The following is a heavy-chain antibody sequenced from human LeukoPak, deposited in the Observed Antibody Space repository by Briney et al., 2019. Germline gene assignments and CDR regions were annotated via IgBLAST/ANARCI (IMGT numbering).Heavy chain of an antibody. CDR1: GFTFSSYA. CDR2: ISTDGTTI. CDR3: ASLCVHTACGMDV. V-gene: IGHV3-48*03. Sequence: PGGSLRLSCSASGFTFSSYALHWVRQAPGKGLEWVSYISTDGTTIHYANSVKGRFTISRDNAKNSLYLQMNSLRAEDTAVYYCASLCVHTACGMDVWGHGTTVTVSS. D-gene: IGHD5-18*01. J-gene: IGHJ6*02.